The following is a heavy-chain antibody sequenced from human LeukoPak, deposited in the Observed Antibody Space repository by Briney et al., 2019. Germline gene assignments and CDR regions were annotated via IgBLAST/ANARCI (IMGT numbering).Heavy chain of an antibody. CDR2: VSYDGSNK. V-gene: IGHV3-30-3*01. D-gene: IGHD1-26*01. Sequence: GGSLRLSCAASGFTFSSYAMHWVRQAPGKGLEWVAVVSYDGSNKYYADSVKGRFTISRDNSKTTLYLQMNSLRAEDTAVYYCAKSGTNGGYFDYWGQGTLVTVSS. J-gene: IGHJ4*02. CDR3: AKSGTNGGYFDY. CDR1: GFTFSSYA.